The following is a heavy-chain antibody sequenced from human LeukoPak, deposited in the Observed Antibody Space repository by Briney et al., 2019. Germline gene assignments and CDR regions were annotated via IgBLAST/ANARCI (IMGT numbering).Heavy chain of an antibody. CDR3: ARVERGELLKLDP. V-gene: IGHV1-18*01. J-gene: IGHJ5*02. CDR1: GYTFTSYG. D-gene: IGHD1-26*01. Sequence: AASVKVSCKASGYTFTSYGISWVRQAPGQGLEGMGWISAYNGNTNYAQKLQGRVTMTTDTSTSTAYMELRSLRSDDTAVYYCARVERGELLKLDPWGQGTLVTVSS. CDR2: ISAYNGNT.